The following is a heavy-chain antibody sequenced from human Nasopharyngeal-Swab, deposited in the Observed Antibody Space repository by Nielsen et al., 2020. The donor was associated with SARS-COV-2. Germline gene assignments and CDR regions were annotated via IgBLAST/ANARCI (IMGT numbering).Heavy chain of an antibody. CDR3: ARVRGVAPRNYYYYMDV. CDR2: LYVGGST. V-gene: IGHV3-66*01. Sequence: GESLKISCAASGFTVRRNYMTWVRQAPGKGLEWLSVLYVGGSTYYADSVKDRVTISRDNSKNTLYLHMNSLSAEDTAVYYCARVRGVAPRNYYYYMDVWGKGTTVTVSS. CDR1: GFTVRRNY. J-gene: IGHJ6*03. D-gene: IGHD2-15*01.